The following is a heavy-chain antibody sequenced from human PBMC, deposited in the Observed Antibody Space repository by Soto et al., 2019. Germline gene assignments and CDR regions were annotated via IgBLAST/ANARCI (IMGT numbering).Heavy chain of an antibody. CDR1: GYSISSGYY. Sequence: QVQLQESGPGLVKPSETLSLTCAVSGYSISSGYYWGWIRQPPGKGLEWIGSIYHSGSTYYNPSLKSRVTKSVDTSKNQFSLKLSSVTAADTAVYYCARSGGDCFDYWGQGTLVTVSS. CDR2: IYHSGST. D-gene: IGHD2-21*01. V-gene: IGHV4-38-2*01. J-gene: IGHJ4*02. CDR3: ARSGGDCFDY.